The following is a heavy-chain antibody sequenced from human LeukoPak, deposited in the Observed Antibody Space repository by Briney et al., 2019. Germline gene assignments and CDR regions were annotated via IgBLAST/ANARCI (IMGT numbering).Heavy chain of an antibody. CDR3: ASSHSISLRAFDI. CDR1: GFTVSSNY. D-gene: IGHD5/OR15-5a*01. CDR2: IYSGGST. Sequence: GGSLRLSCAASGFTVSSNYMSCVRQAPGKGLEWVSVIYSGGSTYYADSVKGRFTISRDNSKNTLYLQMNSLRAEDTAVYYCASSHSISLRAFDIWGQGTMVTVSS. J-gene: IGHJ3*02. V-gene: IGHV3-53*01.